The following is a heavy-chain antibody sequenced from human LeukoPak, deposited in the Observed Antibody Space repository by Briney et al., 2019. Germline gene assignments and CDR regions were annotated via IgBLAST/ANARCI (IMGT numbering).Heavy chain of an antibody. V-gene: IGHV3-7*01. Sequence: GGSLRLSCAASGFTFSSYWMTWVRQAPGKGLEWVANIKQDGSEKYYVDSVKGRFTISRDNAKNSLSLQMNSLRAEDTAGYYCARAGADCSSTSCYPPDGGGNFDYWGQGTLVTVSS. D-gene: IGHD2-2*01. J-gene: IGHJ4*02. CDR1: GFTFSSYW. CDR3: ARAGADCSSTSCYPPDGGGNFDY. CDR2: IKQDGSEK.